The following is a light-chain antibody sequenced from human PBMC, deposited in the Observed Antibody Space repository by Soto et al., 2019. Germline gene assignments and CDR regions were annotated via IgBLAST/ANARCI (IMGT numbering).Light chain of an antibody. CDR2: DVA. Sequence: QSVLTQPRSVSGSPGQSVTISCTGSRSDVGGYKYVSWYQQFPGKAPKLILYDVAKRPSGVPGRFSGSKSGNTASLTISGLQAEDEADYYCCSYGGGRTPLGFGGGTKVTVL. V-gene: IGLV2-11*01. CDR3: CSYGGGRTPLG. CDR1: RSDVGGYKY. J-gene: IGLJ2*01.